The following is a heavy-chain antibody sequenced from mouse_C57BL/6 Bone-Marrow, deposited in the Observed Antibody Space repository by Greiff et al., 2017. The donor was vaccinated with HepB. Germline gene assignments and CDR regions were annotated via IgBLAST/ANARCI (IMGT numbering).Heavy chain of an antibody. D-gene: IGHD2-4*01. J-gene: IGHJ3*01. V-gene: IGHV2-2*01. CDR1: GFSLTSYG. CDR3: ARKDYDVGAY. CDR2: IWSGGST. Sequence: VQLQQSGPGLVQPSQSLSITCTVSGFSLTSYGVHWVRQSPGKGLEWLGVIWSGGSTDYNAAFISRLSISKDNSKSQVFFKMNSLQADDTAIYYCARKDYDVGAYWGQGTLVTVSA.